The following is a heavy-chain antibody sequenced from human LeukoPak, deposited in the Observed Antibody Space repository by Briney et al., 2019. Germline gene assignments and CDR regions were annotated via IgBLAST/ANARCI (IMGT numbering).Heavy chain of an antibody. CDR2: ISGSGGST. D-gene: IGHD6-13*01. CDR1: GFTFSNYS. Sequence: GSLRLSCAASGFTFSNYSMSRVRQAPGKGLEWVSAISGSGGSTYYADSVKGRFTISRDNSKNTLYLQMNSLRAEDTAVYYCAKDVRQLVQGFDYWGQGTLVTVSS. CDR3: AKDVRQLVQGFDY. V-gene: IGHV3-23*01. J-gene: IGHJ4*02.